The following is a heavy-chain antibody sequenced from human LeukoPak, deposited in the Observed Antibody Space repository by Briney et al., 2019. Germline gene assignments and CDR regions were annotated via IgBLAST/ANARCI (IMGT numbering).Heavy chain of an antibody. CDR2: INPNSGGT. CDR3: ARDPPDIVVVPAATTNVDTAYYFDY. D-gene: IGHD2-2*01. Sequence: ASVKVSCKASGYTFTGYYMHWVRQAPGQGLEWMGWINPNSGGTNYAQKFQGRVTMTRDTSISTACMELSRLRSDDTAVYYCARDPPDIVVVPAATTNVDTAYYFDYWGQGTLVTVSS. CDR1: GYTFTGYY. J-gene: IGHJ4*02. V-gene: IGHV1-2*02.